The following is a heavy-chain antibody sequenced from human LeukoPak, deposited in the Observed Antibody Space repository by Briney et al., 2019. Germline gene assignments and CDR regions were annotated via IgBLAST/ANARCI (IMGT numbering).Heavy chain of an antibody. CDR2: ISTDGRDK. CDR3: ARDSAAAAVYYFDY. V-gene: IGHV3-30*04. J-gene: IGHJ4*02. CDR1: GLSFSNYA. D-gene: IGHD6-13*01. Sequence: QPGRSLRLSCAASGLSFSNYAMHWVRQTPGEGLVWVAVISTDGRDKHYADSVKGRFTISRDNSKSTLYLQMNSLRAEDTAVYYCARDSAAAAVYYFDYWGQGTLVTVSS.